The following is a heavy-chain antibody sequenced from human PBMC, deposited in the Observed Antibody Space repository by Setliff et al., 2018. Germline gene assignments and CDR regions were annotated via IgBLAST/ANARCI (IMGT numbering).Heavy chain of an antibody. Sequence: SVKVSCKASGDSFSNYAISWVRQAPGQGLEWMGGIIPMFGTPAYAQKFQDRVTITTDESTSTAYMELDSLRSEDTAVYYCARSPAVLGIVYLDPWGQGTLVTVSS. V-gene: IGHV1-69*05. J-gene: IGHJ5*02. D-gene: IGHD2-15*01. CDR1: GDSFSNYA. CDR2: IIPMFGTP. CDR3: ARSPAVLGIVYLDP.